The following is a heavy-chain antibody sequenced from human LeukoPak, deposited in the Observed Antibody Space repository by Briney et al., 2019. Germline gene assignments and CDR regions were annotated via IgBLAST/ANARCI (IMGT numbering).Heavy chain of an antibody. CDR1: GYTFTGYY. J-gene: IGHJ1*01. D-gene: IGHD2-15*01. CDR3: ARERGGYCSGGSCYSGYFQH. V-gene: IGHV1-2*06. CDR2: INPNSGGT. Sequence: ASVKVSCKASGYTFTGYYMHWVRQAPGQGLEWMGRINPNSGGTNYAQKFQGRVTMTRDTSISTAYMEPSRLRSDDTAVYYCARERGGYCSGGSCYSGYFQHWGQGTLVTVSS.